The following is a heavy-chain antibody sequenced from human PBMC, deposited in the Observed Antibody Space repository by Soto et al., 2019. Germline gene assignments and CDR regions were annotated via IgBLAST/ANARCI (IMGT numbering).Heavy chain of an antibody. Sequence: SETLSLTCTVSGASIFSGDYYWSWIRQPPGKGLEWIGYIYYSGSTYYKPSLKSRFTISIDTSNNQFSMRLSSVTAADTVVYYCAREGTYYHGSGFDPWGQGTLVTVSS. J-gene: IGHJ5*02. CDR1: GASIFSGDYY. V-gene: IGHV4-30-4*01. CDR2: IYYSGST. CDR3: AREGTYYHGSGFDP. D-gene: IGHD3-10*01.